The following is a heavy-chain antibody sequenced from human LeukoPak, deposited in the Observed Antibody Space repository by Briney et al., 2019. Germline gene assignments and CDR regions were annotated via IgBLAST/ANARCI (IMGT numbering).Heavy chain of an antibody. V-gene: IGHV3-7*01. CDR3: ASGFLDDFWSGHF. J-gene: IGHJ4*02. CDR1: GFSFSTHW. D-gene: IGHD3-3*01. CDR2: IKYDGSEK. Sequence: GGSLRLSCAASGFSFSTHWMSWVRLAPGKWPEWVANIKYDGSEKYYVDSVKGRFTISRDNAKTSLYLHMNSLRAEDTAVYYCASGFLDDFWSGHFWGQGTLVTVSS.